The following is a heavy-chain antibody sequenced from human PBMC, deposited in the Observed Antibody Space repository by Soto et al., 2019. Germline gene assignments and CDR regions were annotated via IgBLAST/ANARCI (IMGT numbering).Heavy chain of an antibody. Sequence: EVQLVESGGGLVQPWGSLRLSCAASGFTFSSYSMNWVRQAPGKGLEWGSYISSSSSTIYYADSVKGRFTISRDNAKNSLYLQMTSLSAEDTAVYYCARDIRALTPNILTGYSMGYYFDYWGQGTLVTVSS. CDR2: ISSSSSTI. J-gene: IGHJ4*02. D-gene: IGHD3-9*01. CDR1: GFTFSSYS. CDR3: ARDIRALTPNILTGYSMGYYFDY. V-gene: IGHV3-48*01.